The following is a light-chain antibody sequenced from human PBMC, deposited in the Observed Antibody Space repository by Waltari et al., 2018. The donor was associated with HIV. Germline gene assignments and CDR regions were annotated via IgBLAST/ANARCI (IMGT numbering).Light chain of an antibody. V-gene: IGKV3-11*01. CDR1: QTVDSY. CDR2: DAS. CDR3: QVRTNWPPMYT. J-gene: IGKJ2*01. Sequence: EIVLTQSPDTLSLSPGDRATLSCRASQTVDSYLAWYQQKPGQTPRLLMYDASLRATGIPARFSGSGSGTDFTLSISSLEPEDFAVYYCQVRTNWPPMYTFGQGTKLEIK.